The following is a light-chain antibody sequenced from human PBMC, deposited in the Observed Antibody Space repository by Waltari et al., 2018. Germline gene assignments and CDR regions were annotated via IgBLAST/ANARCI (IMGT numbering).Light chain of an antibody. CDR1: QSISSW. V-gene: IGKV1-5*03. J-gene: IGKJ1*01. CDR3: QQYNSYSLT. Sequence: DIQMTQSPSTLSASVGDRVPITCRASQSISSWLAWYQQKPGKAPKLLIYKASSLESGVPSRFSGSGSGTEFTLTISSLQPDDFATYDCQQYNSYSLTFGQGTKVEIK. CDR2: KAS.